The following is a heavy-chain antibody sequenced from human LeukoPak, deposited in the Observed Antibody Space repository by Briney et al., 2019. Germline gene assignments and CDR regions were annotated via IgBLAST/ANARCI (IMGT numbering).Heavy chain of an antibody. CDR3: ARGYFDNSGYSAPFHY. CDR2: IHYSGST. Sequence: SETLSLTCTVSGGSIRTYYWSWIRQPPGKGLEWIGYIHYSGSTNYNPSLKSRVTISVDTSKNQFSLKLSSVTAADTAVYYCARGYFDNSGYSAPFHYWGQGTLVTVSS. D-gene: IGHD3-22*01. CDR1: GGSIRTYY. J-gene: IGHJ4*02. V-gene: IGHV4-59*01.